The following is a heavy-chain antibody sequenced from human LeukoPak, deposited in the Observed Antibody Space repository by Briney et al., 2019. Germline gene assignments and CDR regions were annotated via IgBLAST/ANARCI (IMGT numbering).Heavy chain of an antibody. Sequence: SGPTLVKPTQTLTLTCTFSGFSLSTTGVGVGWIRQPPGKALEWLAVTYWNNDKSYSPSLKSRLTITKDTSKNQVVLIMTNMDPVDTATYYCAHKGRGSGSYTMWGQGTLVTVSS. CDR3: AHKGRGSGSYTM. D-gene: IGHD3-10*01. CDR2: TYWNNDK. CDR1: GFSLSTTGVG. V-gene: IGHV2-5*01. J-gene: IGHJ4*02.